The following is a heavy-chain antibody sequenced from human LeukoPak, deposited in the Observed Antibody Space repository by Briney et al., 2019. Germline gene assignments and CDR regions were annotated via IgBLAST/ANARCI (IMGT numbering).Heavy chain of an antibody. CDR2: ISSSGSTI. V-gene: IGHV3-11*01. CDR1: GFTFSDYY. CDR3: ARDLEYYDSSGYYYVPFDI. J-gene: IGHJ3*02. D-gene: IGHD3-22*01. Sequence: PGGSLRLSCAASGFTFSDYYMSWIRQAPGKGLEWVSYISSSGSTIYYADSVKGRFTISRDNAKNSLYLQMNSLRAEDTAVYYCARDLEYYDSSGYYYVPFDIWGQGTMVTVSS.